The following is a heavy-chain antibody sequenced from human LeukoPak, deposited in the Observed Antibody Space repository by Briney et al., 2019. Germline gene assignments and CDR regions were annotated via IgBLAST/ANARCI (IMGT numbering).Heavy chain of an antibody. Sequence: SQTLSLTCTVSGGSISSGGYYWSWIRQHPGKGLEWIGYIYYSGSTYYNPSLKSRVTISVDTSKSQFSLKLSSVTAADTAVYYCARNHHGNYYDSSGYSPGGFDYWGQGTLVTVSS. J-gene: IGHJ4*02. CDR1: GGSISSGGYY. D-gene: IGHD3-22*01. CDR2: IYYSGST. V-gene: IGHV4-31*03. CDR3: ARNHHGNYYDSSGYSPGGFDY.